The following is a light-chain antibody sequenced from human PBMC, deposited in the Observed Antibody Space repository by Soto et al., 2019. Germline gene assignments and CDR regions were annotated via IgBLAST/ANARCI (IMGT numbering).Light chain of an antibody. CDR2: AAS. J-gene: IGKJ2*01. Sequence: AIQMTQSPSSLSASVGDRVTITCRASQGIRDDLAWYQQRPGKAPKLLIYAASNLQSGVPSRFSGSGSGTDFTLIIRSLQPEDVATYYCLQDYDYPYTFGQGTKLEIK. CDR1: QGIRDD. CDR3: LQDYDYPYT. V-gene: IGKV1-6*01.